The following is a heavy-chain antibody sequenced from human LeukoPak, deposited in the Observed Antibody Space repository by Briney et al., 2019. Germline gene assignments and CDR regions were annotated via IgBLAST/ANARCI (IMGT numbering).Heavy chain of an antibody. Sequence: SETLFLTCTVSGGSISSYYWSWIRQPPGKGLEWIGYIYYSGSTNYNPSLKSRVTISVDTSKNQFSLKLSSVTAADTAVYYCARGSSGWYQSDYWGQGTLVTVSS. V-gene: IGHV4-59*01. CDR2: IYYSGST. CDR1: GGSISSYY. CDR3: ARGSSGWYQSDY. D-gene: IGHD6-19*01. J-gene: IGHJ4*02.